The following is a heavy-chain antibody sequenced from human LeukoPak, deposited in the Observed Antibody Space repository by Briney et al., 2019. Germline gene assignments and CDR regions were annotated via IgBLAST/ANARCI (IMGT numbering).Heavy chain of an antibody. CDR1: GGTFSSYA. J-gene: IGHJ5*02. D-gene: IGHD3-10*01. V-gene: IGHV1-69*01. Sequence: SVKVSCKASGGTFSSYAISWVRQAPGQGLEWMGGIIPIFGTANYAQKFQGRVTITADESTSTAYMELGSLRSEDTAVYYCARDRASGITMVPWFDPWGQGDLVTVSS. CDR2: IIPIFGTA. CDR3: ARDRASGITMVPWFDP.